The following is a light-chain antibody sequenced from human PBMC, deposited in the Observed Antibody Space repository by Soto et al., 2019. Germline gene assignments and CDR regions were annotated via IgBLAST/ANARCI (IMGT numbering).Light chain of an antibody. CDR2: DVT. Sequence: QSFLTQPRSVSGSPGQSVTISCTGTSDDVGAYNYVSWYQQHPGNAPKFMLYDVTKRPSGVPDRFSGSKSGNTASLTISGLLAEDEADYYCCSYAGRYTWVFGGGTKVTVL. CDR3: CSYAGRYTWV. CDR1: SDDVGAYNY. J-gene: IGLJ3*02. V-gene: IGLV2-11*01.